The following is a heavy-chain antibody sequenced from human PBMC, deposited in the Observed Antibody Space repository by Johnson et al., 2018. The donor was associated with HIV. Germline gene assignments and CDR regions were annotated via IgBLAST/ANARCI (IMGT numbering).Heavy chain of an antibody. CDR3: AKVRGDFWSGYYGGLNDAFDI. D-gene: IGHD3-3*01. CDR1: GFTFSDYY. Sequence: QVQLVESGGGLVQPGGSLRLSCAASGFTFSDYYMSWIRQAPGKGLEWVSYISSSGSTIYYADSVKGRFTISRDNAKNSLYLQMNSLRAEDTAVYYCAKVRGDFWSGYYGGLNDAFDIWGQGTMVTVSS. CDR2: ISSSGSTI. V-gene: IGHV3-11*04. J-gene: IGHJ3*02.